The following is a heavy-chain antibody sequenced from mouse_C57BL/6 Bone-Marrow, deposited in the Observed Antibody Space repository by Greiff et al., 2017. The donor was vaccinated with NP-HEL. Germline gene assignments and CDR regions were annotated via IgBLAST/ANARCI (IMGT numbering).Heavy chain of an antibody. CDR3: ARGYYYGSSWGYAMDY. V-gene: IGHV14-3*01. CDR1: GFNIKNTY. D-gene: IGHD1-1*01. CDR2: IDPANGNT. J-gene: IGHJ4*01. Sequence: VQLQQSVAELVRPGASVKLSCTASGFNIKNTYMHWVKQRPEQGLEWIGRIDPANGNTKYAPKFQGKATITADTSSNTAYLQLSSLTSEDTAIYYCARGYYYGSSWGYAMDYWGQGTSATVSS.